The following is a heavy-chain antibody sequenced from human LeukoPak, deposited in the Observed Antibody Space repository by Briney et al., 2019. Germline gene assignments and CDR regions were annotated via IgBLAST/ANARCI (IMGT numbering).Heavy chain of an antibody. CDR2: ISGSGTSI. Sequence: PGGSLRLSCAASGFIFSDYYMTWVRQAPGKGLEWLSYISGSGTSIYSADSVKGRFTISRDNAKNLVFLQMNSLRGDDTAVYYCARGYRRGLYYFDFWGQGTLLTVSS. CDR3: ARGYRRGLYYFDF. V-gene: IGHV3-11*04. D-gene: IGHD6-19*01. CDR1: GFIFSDYY. J-gene: IGHJ4*02.